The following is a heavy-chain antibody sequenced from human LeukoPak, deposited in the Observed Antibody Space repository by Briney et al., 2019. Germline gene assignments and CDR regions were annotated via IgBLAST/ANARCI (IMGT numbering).Heavy chain of an antibody. D-gene: IGHD3-22*01. V-gene: IGHV3-23*01. Sequence: GGSLRLSCAASGFTISSYAMTWVRQAPGKGLEWISHISDGGARTYYADSVKGRFIISRDNSKNTLYLQMNSLRAEDTAVYYCARQGVISMIVVEAFDIWGQGTMVTVS. CDR2: ISDGGART. CDR1: GFTISSYA. J-gene: IGHJ3*02. CDR3: ARQGVISMIVVEAFDI.